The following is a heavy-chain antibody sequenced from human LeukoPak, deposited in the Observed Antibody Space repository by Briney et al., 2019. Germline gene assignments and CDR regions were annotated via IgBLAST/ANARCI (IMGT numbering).Heavy chain of an antibody. CDR1: GFTFSGYG. V-gene: IGHV3-21*01. CDR3: ARERGYSYGYSDY. D-gene: IGHD5-18*01. J-gene: IGHJ4*02. Sequence: GGSLRLSCAAPGFTFSGYGMNWVRQAPGKGLEWVSSISSTSSSTYYADSVKGRFTISRDNARNPLYLQMNSLRAEDTAVYYCARERGYSYGYSDYWGQGTLVTVSS. CDR2: ISSTSSST.